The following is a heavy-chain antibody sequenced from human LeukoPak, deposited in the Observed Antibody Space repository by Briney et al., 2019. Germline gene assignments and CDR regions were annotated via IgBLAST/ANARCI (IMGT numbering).Heavy chain of an antibody. J-gene: IGHJ5*02. CDR3: ARGPASLVALNWFDP. V-gene: IGHV3-74*01. CDR2: INSDGSST. CDR1: GFTFSSYW. Sequence: PGGSLRLSCEASGFTFSSYWMHWLRQAPGKKLVWVSRINSDGSSTSYADSVKGRFTISRDNAKNTLYLQMNSLRAEDTAVYYCARGPASLVALNWFDPWGQGTLVTVSS. D-gene: IGHD2-8*02.